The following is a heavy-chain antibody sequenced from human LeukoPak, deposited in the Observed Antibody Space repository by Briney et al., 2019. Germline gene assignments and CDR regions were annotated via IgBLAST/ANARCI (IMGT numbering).Heavy chain of an antibody. CDR3: AREGGDPRWLDP. CDR2: INNSGST. J-gene: IGHJ5*02. D-gene: IGHD6-25*01. V-gene: IGHV4-4*07. Sequence: SETLSLTCAVSGGSISTFYWTWIRQPAGKGLEWIGRINNSGSTNYNPSLRSRVSMSVDRSKNQFSVTLSSVTAADTAVYFCAREGGDPRWLDPWGQGTLVTVSS. CDR1: GGSISTFY.